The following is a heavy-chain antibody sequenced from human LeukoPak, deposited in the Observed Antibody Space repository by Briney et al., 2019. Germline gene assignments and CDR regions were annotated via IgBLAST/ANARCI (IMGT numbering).Heavy chain of an antibody. J-gene: IGHJ4*02. CDR2: ISGRGDDT. CDR3: ARGHRSSSSFFDY. D-gene: IGHD6-19*01. V-gene: IGHV3-23*01. CDR1: SGYV. Sequence: GGSLTLSCAAFSGYVMSWVRQAPGKGPEWVSAISGRGDDTYYAESVKGRFTISRDNSKNTLHLQMNSLRAEDTAAYYCARGHRSSSSFFDYWDQVTLVTVSS.